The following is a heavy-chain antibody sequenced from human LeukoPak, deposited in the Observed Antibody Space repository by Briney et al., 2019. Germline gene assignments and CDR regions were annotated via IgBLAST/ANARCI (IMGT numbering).Heavy chain of an antibody. V-gene: IGHV5-51*01. CDR1: GYSFTSYW. Sequence: GESLKISCKGSGYSFTSYWIGWVRQMPGKGLEGMGMIYPCDCDTRYSPSFQGQVTISADKSISTAYLQWSSLKASDTAKYYCARRGYSSRNLDYWGQGTLVTVSS. D-gene: IGHD6-13*01. CDR3: ARRGYSSRNLDY. J-gene: IGHJ4*02. CDR2: IYPCDCDT.